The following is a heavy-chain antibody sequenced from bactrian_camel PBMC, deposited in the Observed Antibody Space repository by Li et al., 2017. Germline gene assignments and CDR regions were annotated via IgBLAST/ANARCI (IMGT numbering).Heavy chain of an antibody. CDR1: GYTYNRNC. CDR2: IATGSGNT. V-gene: IGHV3S1*01. CDR3: APDGMCPPGGGCSIICRFNH. J-gene: IGHJ4*01. Sequence: HVQLVESGGGSVQAGGSLRLSCAASGYTYNRNCMAWFRQAPGKEREGVARIATGSGNTYYADSVKGRFTISQDNAKNTVYLQMNSLKPEDTAMYYCAPDGMCPPGGGCSIICRFNHWGQGTQVTVS. D-gene: IGHD7*01.